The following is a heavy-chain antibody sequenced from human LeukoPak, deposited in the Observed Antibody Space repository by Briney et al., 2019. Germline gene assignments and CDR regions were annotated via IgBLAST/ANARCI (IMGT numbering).Heavy chain of an antibody. V-gene: IGHV4-59*07. D-gene: IGHD6-6*01. CDR3: ARFGQLAIFGY. CDR2: IYYCAST. J-gene: IGHJ4*01. CDR1: GGSISSYY. Sequence: SDTMFLTCTLSGGSISSYYCSWIRQPPGKGMEWVGSIYYCASTNYNPSLKIRVTISVDTSKNQFSLKLSAVTAADSAVYCCARFGQLAIFGYWG.